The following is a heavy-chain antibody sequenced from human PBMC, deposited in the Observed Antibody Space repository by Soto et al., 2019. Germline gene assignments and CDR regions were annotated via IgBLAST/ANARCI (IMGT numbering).Heavy chain of an antibody. V-gene: IGHV5-51*01. Sequence: GESLKISCKGSGYSFTSYWIGWVRQMPGKGLEWMGIIYPGDSDTRYSPSFQGQVTISADKSISTAYLQWSSLKASDTAMYYCARRSRYSSSWYPTDAFDIWGQGTMVTVSS. CDR3: ARRSRYSSSWYPTDAFDI. J-gene: IGHJ3*02. CDR1: GYSFTSYW. CDR2: IYPGDSDT. D-gene: IGHD6-13*01.